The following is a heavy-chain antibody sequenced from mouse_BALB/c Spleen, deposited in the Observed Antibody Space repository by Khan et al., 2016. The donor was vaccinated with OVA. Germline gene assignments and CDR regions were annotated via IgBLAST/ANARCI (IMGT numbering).Heavy chain of an antibody. Sequence: VQLQESGPGLVAPSQSLSITCTISGFSLTNYGVHWVRQPPGKGLEWLVVIWSDGSTTYNSALKSRLTISKDNSKSQVFLKKNSLQTDDTAMYFCARQPYYHYNIMDYWGQGTSVTVSS. J-gene: IGHJ4*01. CDR1: GFSLTNYG. CDR3: ARQPYYHYNIMDY. CDR2: IWSDGST. V-gene: IGHV2-6-1*01. D-gene: IGHD2-10*01.